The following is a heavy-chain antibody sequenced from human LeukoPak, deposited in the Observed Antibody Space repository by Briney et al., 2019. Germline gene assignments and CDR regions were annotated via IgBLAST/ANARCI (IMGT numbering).Heavy chain of an antibody. CDR3: TRDGCSYGYGDY. D-gene: IGHD5-18*01. Sequence: GGSLRLPCAASGFTFSGSAMHWVRQASGKGLEWVGRIRSKANSYATAYAASVKGRFTISRDDSKNTAYLQMNSLKTEDTAVYYCTRDGCSYGYGDYWGQGTLVTVSS. V-gene: IGHV3-73*01. CDR1: GFTFSGSA. J-gene: IGHJ4*02. CDR2: IRSKANSYAT.